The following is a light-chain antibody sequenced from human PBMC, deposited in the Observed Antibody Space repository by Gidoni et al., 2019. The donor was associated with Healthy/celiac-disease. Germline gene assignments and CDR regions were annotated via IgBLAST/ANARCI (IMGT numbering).Light chain of an antibody. J-gene: IGKJ2*01. CDR2: AAS. Sequence: DIQMTKSPSSLSASVGDRVTITCRASQSISSYLNWYQQKPGKAPKLLIYAASSLQSGVPSRFSGSGSVTDFTLTISSLQPEDFATYYCQQSYSTLYTFGQGTKLEIK. CDR1: QSISSY. V-gene: IGKV1-39*01. CDR3: QQSYSTLYT.